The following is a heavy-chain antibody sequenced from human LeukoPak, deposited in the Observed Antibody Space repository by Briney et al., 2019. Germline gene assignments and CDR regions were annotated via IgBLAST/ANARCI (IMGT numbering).Heavy chain of an antibody. D-gene: IGHD2-15*01. Sequence: ASVKVSCKASGYTFTSYYMHWLRQAPGQGLEWMGIINPSGGSTSYAQKFQGRVTITRDTSSSTVYMELSSLRSDDTGVYYCAREYCSGGSCYTGWFDPWGQGTLVTVSS. CDR3: AREYCSGGSCYTGWFDP. CDR2: INPSGGST. J-gene: IGHJ5*02. V-gene: IGHV1-46*03. CDR1: GYTFTSYY.